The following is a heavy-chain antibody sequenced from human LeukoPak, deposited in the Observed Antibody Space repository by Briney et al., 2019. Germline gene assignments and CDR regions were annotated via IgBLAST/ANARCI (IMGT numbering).Heavy chain of an antibody. CDR2: IYPGDSNT. CDR1: GYSFTSYW. CDR3: ARPGYCTSTTCPLDY. Sequence: GESLKISCQGSGYSFTSYWIGWVRPMPGKGLEWMGIIYPGDSNTRYSPSFQGQVTISADKSISTAYLQWSSLKASDTAMYYCARPGYCTSTTCPLDYWGQGTLVTVSS. V-gene: IGHV5-51*01. J-gene: IGHJ4*02. D-gene: IGHD2-2*01.